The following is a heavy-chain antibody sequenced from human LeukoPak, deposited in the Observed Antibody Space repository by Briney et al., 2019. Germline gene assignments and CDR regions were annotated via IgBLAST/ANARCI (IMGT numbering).Heavy chain of an antibody. J-gene: IGHJ5*02. D-gene: IGHD5-18*01. V-gene: IGHV1-69*13. Sequence: SVKVSCMASGGTFSSYAISWVRQAPGQGLEWMGGIIPIFGTANYAQKFQGRVTITADESTSTAYMELSSLRSEDTAVYYCARTDTAMVTYDPGSPFDPWGQGTLVTVSS. CDR3: ARTDTAMVTYDPGSPFDP. CDR1: GGTFSSYA. CDR2: IIPIFGTA.